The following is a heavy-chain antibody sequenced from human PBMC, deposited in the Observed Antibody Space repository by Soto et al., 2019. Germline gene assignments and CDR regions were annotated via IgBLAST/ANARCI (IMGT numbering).Heavy chain of an antibody. Sequence: ASVKVACKASGYTFTIYYMHWVRQAPGQGLEWMGIINPSGGSTSYAQKFQGRVTMTRDTSTSTVYMELSSLRSEDTAVYYCARDGYINDAFDIWGQGTMVTVSS. V-gene: IGHV1-46*03. CDR2: INPSGGST. CDR1: GYTFTIYY. J-gene: IGHJ3*02. D-gene: IGHD5-12*01. CDR3: ARDGYINDAFDI.